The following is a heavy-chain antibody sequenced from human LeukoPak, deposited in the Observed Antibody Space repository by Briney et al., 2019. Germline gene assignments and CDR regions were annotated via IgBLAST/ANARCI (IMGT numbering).Heavy chain of an antibody. J-gene: IGHJ4*02. Sequence: SETLSLTCAVYGGSFSGYYWSWIRQRPGKGLEWIGEINHSGSTNYNPSLESRVTISVDTSKNQFSLKLSSVTAADTAVYYCARGRSFDYWGQGTLVTISS. CDR3: ARGRSFDY. V-gene: IGHV4-34*01. CDR1: GGSFSGYY. CDR2: INHSGST.